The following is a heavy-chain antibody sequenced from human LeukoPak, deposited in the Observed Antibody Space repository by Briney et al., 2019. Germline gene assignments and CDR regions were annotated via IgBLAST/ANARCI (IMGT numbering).Heavy chain of an antibody. D-gene: IGHD3-16*02. CDR2: IYGDGST. J-gene: IGHJ6*03. Sequence: GGSLRLSCAASGFTVSSNYMSWVRQAPGKGLEWVSIIYGDGSTYYADSVKGRFTISRDNSRNTLYLQMNSLTAEDTAVFYCAKDGVILAPGVYWYMDVWGRGTTVTVSS. V-gene: IGHV3-53*05. CDR1: GFTVSSNY. CDR3: AKDGVILAPGVYWYMDV.